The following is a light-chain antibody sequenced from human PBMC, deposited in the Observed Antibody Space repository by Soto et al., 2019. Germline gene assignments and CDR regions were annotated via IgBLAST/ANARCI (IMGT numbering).Light chain of an antibody. Sequence: QSVLTQPPSASGSPGQSVTLSCTGTSSDVGGYNFVSWYQQHPGKAPKLMIYEVTKRPSGVPDRFSGSKSGNTASLTVSGLQAEDEADYYCSSYAGSINFVVFGGGTQLTVL. CDR2: EVT. CDR3: SSYAGSINFVV. CDR1: SSDVGGYNF. J-gene: IGLJ3*02. V-gene: IGLV2-8*01.